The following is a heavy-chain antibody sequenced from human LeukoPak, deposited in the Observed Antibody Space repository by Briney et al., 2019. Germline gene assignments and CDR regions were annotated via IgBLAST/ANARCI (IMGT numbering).Heavy chain of an antibody. CDR3: ARGREMVNYDILTGYYQEAGWFDP. Sequence: GGSLRLSCAASGFTFSSYAIHWVRQAPGKGLEWVAVISYDGSNKYYADSVKGRFTTSRDNSKNSLYLQMNSLRAEDTAVYYCARGREMVNYDILTGYYQEAGWFDPWGQGTLVTVSS. CDR1: GFTFSSYA. V-gene: IGHV3-30-3*01. D-gene: IGHD3-9*01. CDR2: ISYDGSNK. J-gene: IGHJ5*02.